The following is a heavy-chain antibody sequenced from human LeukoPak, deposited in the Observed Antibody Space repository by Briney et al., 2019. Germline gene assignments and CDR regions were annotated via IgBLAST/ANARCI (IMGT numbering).Heavy chain of an antibody. CDR3: ARGRVSSSTWYSTYYYYFYMDV. CDR1: GDSITGYY. D-gene: IGHD1-1*01. J-gene: IGHJ6*03. V-gene: IGHV4-59*01. Sequence: SETLSLTCSVSGDSITGYYWGWIRQPPGKGLEWIGYVDHTGSTNFNPSLNGRVSISRDTTKNLFSLRLRSVTAADTAVYFCARGRVSSSTWYSTYYYYFYMDVWGKGTTVTVSS. CDR2: VDHTGST.